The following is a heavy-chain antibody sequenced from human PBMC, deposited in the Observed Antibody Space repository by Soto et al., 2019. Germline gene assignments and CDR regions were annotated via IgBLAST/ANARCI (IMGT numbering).Heavy chain of an antibody. CDR3: ARQGFGPLHGLVDV. V-gene: IGHV4-59*08. CDR1: GGSISRYY. J-gene: IGHJ6*02. CDR2: VHHSWGS. Sequence: QVQLQESGPGLVKPSETLSLSCTVSGGSISRYYWSWFRQSPGKRMEWIGYVHHSWGSSYNPSLQSRVAISLDNSTGQFSLKATSVTATDSAVYYCARQGFGPLHGLVDVWGQGTTVTVSS. D-gene: IGHD3-10*01.